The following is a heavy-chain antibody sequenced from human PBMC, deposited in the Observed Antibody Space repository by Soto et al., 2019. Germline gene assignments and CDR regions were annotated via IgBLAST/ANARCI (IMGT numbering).Heavy chain of an antibody. V-gene: IGHV3-48*03. J-gene: IGHJ6*02. CDR1: GFTFSSYE. D-gene: IGHD2-15*01. CDR2: ISSSGSTI. CDR3: ARDLCSGGSCYGYYYYGMDV. Sequence: EVQLVESGGGLVQPGGSLRLPCAASGFTFSSYEMNWVRQAPGKGLEWVSYISSSGSTIYYADSVKGRFTISRDNAKNSLYLQMNSLRAEDTAVYYCARDLCSGGSCYGYYYYGMDVWGQGTTVTVSS.